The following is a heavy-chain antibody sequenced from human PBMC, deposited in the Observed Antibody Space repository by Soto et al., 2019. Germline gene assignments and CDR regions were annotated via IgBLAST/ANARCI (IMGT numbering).Heavy chain of an antibody. CDR1: GGSISSGDYY. CDR2: IYYSGST. J-gene: IGHJ4*02. CDR3: ARGPGLRLGELSRFDY. D-gene: IGHD3-16*02. V-gene: IGHV4-30-4*01. Sequence: PSETLSLTCTVSGGSISSGDYYWSWIRQPPGKGLEWIGYIYYSGSTYYNPSLKSRVTISVDTSKNQFSLKLSSVTAADTAVYYCARGPGLRLGELSRFDYWGQGTLVTVSS.